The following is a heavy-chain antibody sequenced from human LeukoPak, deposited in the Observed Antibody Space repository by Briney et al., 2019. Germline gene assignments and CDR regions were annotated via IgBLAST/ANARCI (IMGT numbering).Heavy chain of an antibody. CDR3: AKDSLAVSDY. J-gene: IGHJ4*02. D-gene: IGHD2-15*01. Sequence: GGSLRLSCAASGFTFSGYSMNWVRQAPGKGLEWVSAISGSGGSTYYADSVKGRFTISRDNSKNTLYLQMNSLRAEDTAVYYCAKDSLAVSDYWGQGTLVTVSS. CDR1: GFTFSGYS. V-gene: IGHV3-23*01. CDR2: ISGSGGST.